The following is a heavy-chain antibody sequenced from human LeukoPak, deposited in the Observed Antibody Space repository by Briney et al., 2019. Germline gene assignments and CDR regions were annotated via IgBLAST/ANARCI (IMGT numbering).Heavy chain of an antibody. D-gene: IGHD3-16*01. Sequence: SETLSLTCAVYGGSFSGYYWSWIRQPPGKGLEWIGEINHSGSTNYNPSLKSRVTISVDTSRNQFSLKLSSVTAADTAVYYCARLRALIALATMSGRSPIWGQGTMVTVSS. J-gene: IGHJ3*02. CDR1: GGSFSGYY. V-gene: IGHV4-34*01. CDR2: INHSGST. CDR3: ARLRALIALATMSGRSPI.